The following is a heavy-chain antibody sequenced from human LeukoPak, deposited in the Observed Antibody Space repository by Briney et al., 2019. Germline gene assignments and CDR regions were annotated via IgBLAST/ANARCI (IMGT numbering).Heavy chain of an antibody. CDR2: ITSTSSHI. D-gene: IGHD6-6*01. J-gene: IGHJ4*02. CDR3: ARSTMREQLVPFDY. CDR1: GFTFSSYS. Sequence: GGSLRLSCAASGFTFSSYSMNWVRQAPGKGLEWVSSITSTSSHIFYADSVKGRFTISRDNAKNSLYLQMNSLRAEDTAVYYCARSTMREQLVPFDYWGQGTLVTVSS. V-gene: IGHV3-21*01.